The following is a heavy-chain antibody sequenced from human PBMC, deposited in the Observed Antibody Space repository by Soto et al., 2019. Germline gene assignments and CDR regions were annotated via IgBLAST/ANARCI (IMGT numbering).Heavy chain of an antibody. D-gene: IGHD4-17*01. CDR3: ARHELYYGDFDY. CDR1: GGSIISSSYY. Sequence: SEILSLTCTVAGGSIISSSYYWGWIRQPPGKGLEWIGSIYYSGSTYYNPSLKSRVTISVDTSKNQFSLKLSSVTAADTAVYYCARHELYYGDFDYWGQGTLVTVSS. CDR2: IYYSGST. J-gene: IGHJ4*02. V-gene: IGHV4-39*01.